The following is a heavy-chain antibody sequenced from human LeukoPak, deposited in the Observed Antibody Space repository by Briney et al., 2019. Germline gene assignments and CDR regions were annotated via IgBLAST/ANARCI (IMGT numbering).Heavy chain of an antibody. CDR1: GFTFSSYA. Sequence: GGSLRLSCAASGFTFSSYAMNWVRQAPGKGLEWVSAISGSGGNTYYADSVKGRFTISRDNSKNTLYLQMNSLRAEDTAVYYCSKAGDTNYYRYGDYWGQGTLVTVSS. CDR2: ISGSGGNT. J-gene: IGHJ4*02. D-gene: IGHD5-18*01. V-gene: IGHV3-23*01. CDR3: SKAGDTNYYRYGDY.